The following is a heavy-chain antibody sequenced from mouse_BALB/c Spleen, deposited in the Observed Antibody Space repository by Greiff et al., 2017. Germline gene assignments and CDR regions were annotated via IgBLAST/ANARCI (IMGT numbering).Heavy chain of an antibody. CDR1: GYTFTDYA. D-gene: IGHD2-12*01. Sequence: VKLMESGPEVVRPGVSVKISCKGSGYTFTDYAMHWVKQSHAKSLEWIGVISTYNGNTNYNQKFKGKATMTVDKSSSTAYMELARLTSEDSAIYYCASPSYDVKAWFAYWGQGTLVTVSA. CDR3: ASPSYDVKAWFAY. CDR2: ISTYNGNT. J-gene: IGHJ3*01. V-gene: IGHV1-67*01.